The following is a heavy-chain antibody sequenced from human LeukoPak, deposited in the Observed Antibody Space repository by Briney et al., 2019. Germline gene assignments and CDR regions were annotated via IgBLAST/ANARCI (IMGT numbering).Heavy chain of an antibody. J-gene: IGHJ4*02. CDR2: ISSSSSYI. V-gene: IGHV3-21*01. Sequence: GGSLRLSCAASGFTFSSYSMNWVRQAPGKGLEWVSSISSSSSYIYYADSVKGRFTISRDNAKNSLYLQMNSLRAEDTAVYYCARDPSLRVTLDYWGQGTLVTVAS. CDR1: GFTFSSYS. D-gene: IGHD5/OR15-5a*01. CDR3: ARDPSLRVTLDY.